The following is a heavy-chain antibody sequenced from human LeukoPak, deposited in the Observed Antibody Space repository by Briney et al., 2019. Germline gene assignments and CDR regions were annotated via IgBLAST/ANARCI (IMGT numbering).Heavy chain of an antibody. CDR1: GFTFSSHL. CDR3: ASGLELDY. CDR2: ISSDGTYT. V-gene: IGHV3-74*01. J-gene: IGHJ4*02. Sequence: SGGSLRLSCAASGFTFSSHLMHWVRQAPGKGLVWVSRISSDGTYTNYADSVRGRFTISRDNAKNTLYLQMNSLRAEDTAVYYCASGLELDYWGQGTLVTVSS.